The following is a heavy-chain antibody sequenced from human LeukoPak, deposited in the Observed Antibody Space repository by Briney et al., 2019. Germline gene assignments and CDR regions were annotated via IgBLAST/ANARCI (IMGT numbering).Heavy chain of an antibody. CDR1: GDSISSGDYY. CDR2: MYYSGST. CDR3: ARPYYYDSRIDS. Sequence: PSETLSLTCTVSGDSISSGDYYWRWIRQPPGKGLEWIAYMYYSGSTYYNPSLKSRVTMSADTSKNQLSLKLSSVTAADTAVYYCARPYYYDSRIDSWGQGSLVTVSS. J-gene: IGHJ5*01. D-gene: IGHD3-22*01. V-gene: IGHV4-30-4*01.